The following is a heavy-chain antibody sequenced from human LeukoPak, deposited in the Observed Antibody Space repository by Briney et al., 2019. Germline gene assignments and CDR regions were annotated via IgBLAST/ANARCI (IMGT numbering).Heavy chain of an antibody. CDR3: ARDQATTVTSYYYYGMDV. D-gene: IGHD4-17*01. V-gene: IGHV1-2*02. Sequence: VASVKVSCKASGYTFTGYYMRWVRQAPGQGLEWMGWISPNNGGANFAQKFQGRVTMTRDTSISTAYMELSSLTSDDTAVYYCARDQATTVTSYYYYGMDVWGQGTTVTVSS. J-gene: IGHJ6*02. CDR1: GYTFTGYY. CDR2: ISPNNGGA.